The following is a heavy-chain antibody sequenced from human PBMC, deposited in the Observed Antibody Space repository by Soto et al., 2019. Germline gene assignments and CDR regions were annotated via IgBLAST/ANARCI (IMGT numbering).Heavy chain of an antibody. Sequence: QVQLVESGGGVVQPGRSLRLSCAASGFTFSSYGMHWVRQVPGMGLEWVAVISYDGSNKYYADSVKGRFTISRDNSKNTLYLQMNSLRAEDTAVYYCAKDKGSGTPWLLDYWGQGTLVTVSS. J-gene: IGHJ4*02. CDR2: ISYDGSNK. CDR1: GFTFSSYG. CDR3: AKDKGSGTPWLLDY. D-gene: IGHD3-10*01. V-gene: IGHV3-30*18.